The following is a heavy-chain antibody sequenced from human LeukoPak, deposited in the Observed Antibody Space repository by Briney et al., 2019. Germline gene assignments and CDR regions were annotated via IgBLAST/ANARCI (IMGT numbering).Heavy chain of an antibody. Sequence: GASVKVSCKASGYTFTSYDINGVRQATGQGLEGMGWMNPNSGNKGYVQKFQGRVTMTRNTSISTAYMELSSLRSEDTAVYYCARGGEAGDYGDYGKHYYYYYGMDVWGQGTTVTVSS. D-gene: IGHD4-17*01. CDR3: ARGGEAGDYGDYGKHYYYYYGMDV. CDR2: MNPNSGNK. J-gene: IGHJ6*02. CDR1: GYTFTSYD. V-gene: IGHV1-8*01.